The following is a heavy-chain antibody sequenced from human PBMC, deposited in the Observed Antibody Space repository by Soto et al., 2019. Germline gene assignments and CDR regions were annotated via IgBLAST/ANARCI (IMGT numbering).Heavy chain of an antibody. CDR3: ATMSFPVKYAFDI. Sequence: GASVKVSCKVSGYTLTELSMHWVRQAPGKGLEWMGGFDPEDGETIYAQKFQGGVTMTEDTSTDTAYIELSSLRSEDTAVYYCATMSFPVKYAFDIWGQGTMVTVSS. CDR1: GYTLTELS. CDR2: FDPEDGET. V-gene: IGHV1-24*01. J-gene: IGHJ3*02.